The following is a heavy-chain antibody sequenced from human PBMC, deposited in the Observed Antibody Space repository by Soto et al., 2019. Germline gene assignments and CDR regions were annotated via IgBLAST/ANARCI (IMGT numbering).Heavy chain of an antibody. Sequence: GGSLRLSCAASGITFSNSVITWVRQAPGKGLEWVSVITGSGDYTYFADFAKGRFTISRDNSKNTVFLQMNSLGAEDTAVYYCARNSLDCTKAACYFDWGQGTLVTVSS. CDR2: ITGSGDYT. D-gene: IGHD2-8*01. CDR1: GITFSNSV. CDR3: ARNSLDCTKAACYFD. J-gene: IGHJ4*02. V-gene: IGHV3-23*01.